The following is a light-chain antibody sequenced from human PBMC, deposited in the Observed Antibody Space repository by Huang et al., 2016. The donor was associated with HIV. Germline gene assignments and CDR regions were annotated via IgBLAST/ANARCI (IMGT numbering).Light chain of an antibody. J-gene: IGKJ2*01. V-gene: IGKV4-1*01. CDR1: QSVLYSSNNKNY. CDR3: QQYYSTPYT. CDR2: CAS. Sequence: DIVMTQSPDSLAVSLGERATINCKSSQSVLYSSNNKNYLALYQQKPGQPPKLLIYCASTRDSWVPDRFSGSGSGTDFTLTISSLQAEDVALYYCQQYYSTPYTFGQGTKLEIK.